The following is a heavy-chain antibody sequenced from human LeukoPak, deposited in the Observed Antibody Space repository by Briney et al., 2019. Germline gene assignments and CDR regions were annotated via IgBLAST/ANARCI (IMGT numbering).Heavy chain of an antibody. CDR2: IYYSGST. J-gene: IGHJ2*01. CDR1: GGSISSSSCS. Sequence: SETLSLTCTVSGGSISSSSCSWGWLRQPPGKGLEWIGSIYYSGSTYYNPSLKSRVTISVDTSKNQFSLKLSSVTAADTAVYYCATTVVKRYFDLWGRGTLVTVSS. CDR3: ATTVVKRYFDL. D-gene: IGHD4-23*01. V-gene: IGHV4-39*01.